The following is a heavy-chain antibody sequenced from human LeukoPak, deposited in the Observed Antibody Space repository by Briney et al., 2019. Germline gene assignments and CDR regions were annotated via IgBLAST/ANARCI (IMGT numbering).Heavy chain of an antibody. CDR1: GYSFTSYW. J-gene: IGHJ4*02. V-gene: IGHV5-51*01. CDR3: ARRTSGYPIDY. Sequence: GESLKISCKGSGYSFTSYWIGWVRQMPGKGLECLGIIYPGNSDTRYNPSFQGQVTISADKSISTAYLQWSSLEASDTAIYYCARRTSGYPIDYWGQGTLVTVSS. D-gene: IGHD5-12*01. CDR2: IYPGNSDT.